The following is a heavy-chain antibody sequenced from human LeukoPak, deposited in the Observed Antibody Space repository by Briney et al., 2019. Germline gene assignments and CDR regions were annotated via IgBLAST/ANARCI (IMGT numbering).Heavy chain of an antibody. CDR1: GGSLSGYY. J-gene: IGHJ4*02. CDR2: INHSGST. CDR3: AVGATIFDY. V-gene: IGHV4-34*01. D-gene: IGHD1-26*01. Sequence: SETLSLTCAVYGGSLSGYYWSWIRQPPGKGLEWIGEINHSGSTNYNPSLKSRVTISVDTSKNQFSLKLSSVTAADTAVYYCAVGATIFDYWGQGTLVTVSS.